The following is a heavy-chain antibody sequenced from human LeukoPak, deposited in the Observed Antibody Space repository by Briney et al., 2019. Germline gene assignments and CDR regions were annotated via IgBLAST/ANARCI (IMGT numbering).Heavy chain of an antibody. Sequence: ASVNVSCKASGYTFTSYGISWVRQAPGQGLEWMGWISAYNGNTNYAQKLQGRVTMTTDTSTSTAYMELRSLRSDDTAVYYCARGWVVPAAIFDYYGMDVWGQGTTVTVSS. V-gene: IGHV1-18*01. D-gene: IGHD2-2*01. CDR2: ISAYNGNT. J-gene: IGHJ6*02. CDR3: ARGWVVPAAIFDYYGMDV. CDR1: GYTFTSYG.